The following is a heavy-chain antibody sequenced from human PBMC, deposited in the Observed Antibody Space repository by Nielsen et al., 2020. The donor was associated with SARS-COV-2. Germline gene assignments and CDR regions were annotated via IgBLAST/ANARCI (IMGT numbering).Heavy chain of an antibody. V-gene: IGHV4-34*01. CDR1: GGSFSGYY. D-gene: IGHD3-22*01. CDR3: ARGIYKINMMVVVFTSERMYLNY. J-gene: IGHJ4*02. Sequence: SETLSLTCAVYGGSFSGYYWTWIRQPPGKGLQWIGEIEPSGRTNYTPSLKGRVTISVDTSKNQVSLKINSVTAADTAVYYCARGIYKINMMVVVFTSERMYLNYWGQGSRVTFS. CDR2: IEPSGRT.